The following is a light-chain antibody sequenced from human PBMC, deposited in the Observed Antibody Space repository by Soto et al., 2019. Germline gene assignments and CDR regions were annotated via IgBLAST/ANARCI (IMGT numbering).Light chain of an antibody. CDR2: GAS. J-gene: IGKJ1*01. Sequence: EIGLTQSPGTLSLSPGERATLSFMAIQSVSSNYLAWYQQKPGQAPRLLIYGASSRATGIPDRFSGSGSGTDFTLTIRRLEPEDFAVYYCQQYGSSYPWTFGQGTKVDIK. CDR3: QQYGSSYPWT. CDR1: QSVSSNY. V-gene: IGKV3-20*01.